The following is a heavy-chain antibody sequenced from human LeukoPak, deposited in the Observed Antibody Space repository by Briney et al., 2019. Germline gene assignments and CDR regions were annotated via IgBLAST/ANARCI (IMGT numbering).Heavy chain of an antibody. Sequence: SETLSLTCTVSGYSITSAYYWGWIRQPPGKGLEWIGSFFLKGSTYYNPSLKSRVTISVDTSKNQFSLKLSSVTAADTAVYYCARVVLGSSGWLDYWGQGTLVTVSS. CDR2: FFLKGST. V-gene: IGHV4-38-2*02. CDR3: ARVVLGSSGWLDY. J-gene: IGHJ4*02. CDR1: GYSITSAYY. D-gene: IGHD6-19*01.